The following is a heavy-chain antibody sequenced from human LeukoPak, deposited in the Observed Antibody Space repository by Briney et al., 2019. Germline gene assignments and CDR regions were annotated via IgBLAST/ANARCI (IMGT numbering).Heavy chain of an antibody. CDR2: INHSGST. J-gene: IGHJ4*02. Sequence: RSSETLSLTCAVYGGSLSGYYWSWIRQPSGKGLEWIGEINHSGSTKYNPSLKSRVTISVDASKNQFSLKLSSVTAADTAVYYCARTYSGTYYDCWGQGTLVTVSS. V-gene: IGHV4-34*01. CDR1: GGSLSGYY. D-gene: IGHD1-26*01. CDR3: ARTYSGTYYDC.